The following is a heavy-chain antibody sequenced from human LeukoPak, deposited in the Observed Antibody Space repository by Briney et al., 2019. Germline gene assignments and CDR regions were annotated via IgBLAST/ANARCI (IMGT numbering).Heavy chain of an antibody. J-gene: IGHJ3*02. CDR2: INPSGGST. CDR1: GYTFTSYY. Sequence: ASVKVSCKASGYTFTSYYMHWVRQAPGQGLEWMGIINPSGGSTSYAQKFQGRVTMTRDMSTSTVYMELSSLRSEDTAVYYCARDGFAFYYDSSGYFGAFDIWGQGTMVTVSS. D-gene: IGHD3-22*01. CDR3: ARDGFAFYYDSSGYFGAFDI. V-gene: IGHV1-46*01.